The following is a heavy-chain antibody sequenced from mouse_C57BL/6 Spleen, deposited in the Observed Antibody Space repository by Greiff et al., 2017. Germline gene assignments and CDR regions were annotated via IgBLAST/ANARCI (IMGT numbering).Heavy chain of an antibody. CDR3: ARRSDYGSRGDYAMDY. J-gene: IGHJ4*01. CDR2: INPYNGDT. V-gene: IGHV1-20*01. CDR1: GYSFTGYF. D-gene: IGHD1-1*01. Sequence: VQLQQSGPELVKPGDSVKISCKASGYSFTGYFMNWVMQSHGKSLEWIGRINPYNGDTFYNQKFKGKATLTVDKSSSTAHMELRSLTSEDSAVYYGARRSDYGSRGDYAMDYWGQGTSVTVSS.